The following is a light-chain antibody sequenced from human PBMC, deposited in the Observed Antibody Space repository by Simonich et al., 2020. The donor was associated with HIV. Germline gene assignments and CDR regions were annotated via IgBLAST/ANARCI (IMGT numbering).Light chain of an antibody. CDR2: AAS. J-gene: IGKJ3*01. Sequence: DIQMTQSPSSLSASVGDRVTITCRASQGISSYLAWYQQKPGKAPKLLIYAASTLQSGVPSRVSGSGSGTEFTLTISSLQPEDFATYYCQQLNSYPPFTFGPGTKVDIK. CDR3: QQLNSYPPFT. V-gene: IGKV1-9*01. CDR1: QGISSY.